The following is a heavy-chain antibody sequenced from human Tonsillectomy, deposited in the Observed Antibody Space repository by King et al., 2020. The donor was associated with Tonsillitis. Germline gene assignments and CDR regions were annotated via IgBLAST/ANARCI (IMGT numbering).Heavy chain of an antibody. CDR2: ISWKSGSM. CDR3: AKDIGKWLPVGTYFYY. Sequence: VQLVESGGGLVQPGRSLRLSCAASGFTFHAYAMHWVRHAPGKGLEWVSSISWKSGSMGYADSVKGRFTISRDNAKNSLYLQMNSLRVEDTALYYCAKDIGKWLPVGTYFYYWGQGTLVTVSS. V-gene: IGHV3-9*01. J-gene: IGHJ4*02. CDR1: GFTFHAYA. D-gene: IGHD6-19*01.